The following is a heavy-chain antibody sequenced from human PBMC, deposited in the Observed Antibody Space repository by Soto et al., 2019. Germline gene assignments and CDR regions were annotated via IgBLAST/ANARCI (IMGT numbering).Heavy chain of an antibody. V-gene: IGHV3-48*02. CDR2: ISSSGGAI. Sequence: EVQLVESGGDLVQPGGSLRLSCAASGFIFSDYTMTWVRQAPGRGLEFVSHISSSGGAIFYAESVKGRFTVSRDNAKNSLYLQMNSLIDEDTAVYFCARDHGVSTWFVGVYYFFGMDVWGQGTAVTVSS. CDR3: ARDHGVSTWFVGVYYFFGMDV. J-gene: IGHJ6*02. D-gene: IGHD6-13*01. CDR1: GFIFSDYT.